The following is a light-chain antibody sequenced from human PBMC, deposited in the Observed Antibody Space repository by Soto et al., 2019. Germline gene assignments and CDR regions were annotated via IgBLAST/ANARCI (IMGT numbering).Light chain of an antibody. J-gene: IGLJ1*01. CDR2: DVS. CDR1: SSDVGGYNS. CDR3: SSFTSSMTNV. V-gene: IGLV2-14*03. Sequence: QSVLTQPASVSGSPGESITISCTGTSSDVGGYNSVSWYQHHPGKAPKLILYDVSHRPSGVSYRFSGSKSGNTASLTISGLQAADEADYFCSSFTSSMTNVFGSGTKLTVL.